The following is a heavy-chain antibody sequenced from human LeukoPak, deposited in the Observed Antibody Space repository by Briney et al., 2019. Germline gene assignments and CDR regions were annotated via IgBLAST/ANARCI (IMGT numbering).Heavy chain of an antibody. CDR1: GYSFNNYW. Sequence: GESLKISCKGSGYSFNNYWIGWVRQMPGKGLEWMGIIYPDDSETRYSPPFQGQVTISADKSISTAYLQWSSLKASDTAMYYCAVLEGSGSSASYWGLGTLVTASS. CDR3: AVLEGSGSSASY. J-gene: IGHJ4*02. CDR2: IYPDDSET. D-gene: IGHD1-26*01. V-gene: IGHV5-51*01.